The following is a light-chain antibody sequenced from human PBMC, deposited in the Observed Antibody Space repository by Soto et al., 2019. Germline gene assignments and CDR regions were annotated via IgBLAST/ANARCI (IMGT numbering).Light chain of an antibody. V-gene: IGKV1-5*03. Sequence: DIQMTQSPSTLSASVGDRVTITCRASQSISSWLAWYQQKPGKAPKLLINKASSLESGVPSRFSGSGSGTEFTLTISSLQPDDLATYYCQQYNSYSLTFGGGTKVEIK. CDR2: KAS. CDR3: QQYNSYSLT. CDR1: QSISSW. J-gene: IGKJ4*01.